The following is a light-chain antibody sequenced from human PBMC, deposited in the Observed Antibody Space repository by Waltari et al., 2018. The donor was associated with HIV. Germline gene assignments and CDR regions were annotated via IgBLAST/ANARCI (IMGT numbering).Light chain of an antibody. Sequence: IVMTQSPATLSLSRGERATLYCRASQSVSSTYLSWYQPKPGQAPRLLFYAASTRATGIPARFGGSGSGTDFTLTISSLQPEDFAVYYCQQDYNLPWTFGQGTKVEI. V-gene: IGKV3D-7*01. CDR1: QSVSSTY. CDR2: AAS. J-gene: IGKJ1*01. CDR3: QQDYNLPWT.